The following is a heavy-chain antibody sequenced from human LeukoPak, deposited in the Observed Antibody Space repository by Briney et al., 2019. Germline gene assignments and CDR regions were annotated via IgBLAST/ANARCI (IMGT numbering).Heavy chain of an antibody. CDR1: GGSISSGGYY. Sequence: SETLSLTCTVSGGSISSGGYYWSWIRQHPGKGLEWIGYIYFSGSTYYNPSLKSRVTISVDTSKNQFSLKLSSVTAADTAVYYCARKYYYDSSGYYRSYYFDYWGQGTLVTVSS. J-gene: IGHJ4*02. V-gene: IGHV4-31*03. CDR3: ARKYYYDSSGYYRSYYFDY. CDR2: IYFSGST. D-gene: IGHD3-22*01.